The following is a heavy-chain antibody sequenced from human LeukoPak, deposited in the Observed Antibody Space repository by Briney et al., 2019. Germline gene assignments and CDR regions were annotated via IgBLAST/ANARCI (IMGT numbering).Heavy chain of an antibody. J-gene: IGHJ4*02. CDR3: ARDGRKVVPAAIGY. Sequence: GGSLRLSCAASGFTFSSYAMSWVRQAPGKGLEWVSAISGSGGSTYYADSVKGRFTISRDNSKNTVSLQINSLRVEDTAIYYCARDGRKVVPAAIGYWGQGTLVTVSS. V-gene: IGHV3-23*01. D-gene: IGHD2-2*01. CDR1: GFTFSSYA. CDR2: ISGSGGST.